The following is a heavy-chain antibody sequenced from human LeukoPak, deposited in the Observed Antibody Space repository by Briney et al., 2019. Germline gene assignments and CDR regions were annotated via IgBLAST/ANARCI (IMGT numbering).Heavy chain of an antibody. D-gene: IGHD1-1*01. CDR1: GGSISGFY. CDR2: IYYTGLT. Sequence: SETLSLTCTVSGGSISGFYWDWIRQPPGKGLEWLGYIYYTGLTNYNPSLGTRITMSVDTSKNQFSLKLSSVTAADTAVYHCGRWNEGWDHLGQGTLVTVSS. CDR3: GRWNEGWDH. J-gene: IGHJ4*02. V-gene: IGHV4-59*01.